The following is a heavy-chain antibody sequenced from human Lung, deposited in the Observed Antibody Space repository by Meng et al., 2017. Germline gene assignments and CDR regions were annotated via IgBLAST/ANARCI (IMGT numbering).Heavy chain of an antibody. CDR3: AHSWGSGYYFGPLDY. V-gene: IGHV2-5*02. CDR2: IYWDDEK. J-gene: IGHJ4*02. CDR1: GSSLSTSGVA. Sequence: QITLKESCPALVKPTQTLTLTCTLPGSSLSTSGVAVGWIRQPPGKALEWLALIYWDDEKRYSPSLKSRLTITKDTSKNHVVLTMTNMDPVDTATYYCAHSWGSGYYFGPLDYWGQGTLVTVSS. D-gene: IGHD3-22*01.